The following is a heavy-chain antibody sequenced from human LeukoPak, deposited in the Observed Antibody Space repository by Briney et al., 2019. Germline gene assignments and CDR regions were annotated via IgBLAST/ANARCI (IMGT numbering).Heavy chain of an antibody. V-gene: IGHV3-9*01. CDR1: GFTFDDYT. J-gene: IGHJ6*02. Sequence: GGSLRLSCAASGFTFDDYTMHWVRQAPGKGLEWVSGISWNSGSIGYADSVKGRFTISRDNAKNSLYLQMNSLRAEDTALYYCAKDIGYCSGGSCYYYYYGMDVWGQGTTVTVSS. D-gene: IGHD2-15*01. CDR2: ISWNSGSI. CDR3: AKDIGYCSGGSCYYYYYGMDV.